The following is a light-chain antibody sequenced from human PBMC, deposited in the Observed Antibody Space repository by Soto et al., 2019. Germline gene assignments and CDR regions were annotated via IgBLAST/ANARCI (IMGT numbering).Light chain of an antibody. J-gene: IGLJ1*01. CDR1: SRDVGAYDY. CDR3: CSYADGSIYF. V-gene: IGLV2-14*03. CDR2: YVD. Sequence: QSVLTQPAYVSGSPGQSITISCTGTSRDVGAYDYVSWYLQYPDKAPQLLIYYVDHRPSGVSSRFSGSKSGNTASLTISGLQAEDEGEYYCCSYADGSIYFFGTGTKVTVL.